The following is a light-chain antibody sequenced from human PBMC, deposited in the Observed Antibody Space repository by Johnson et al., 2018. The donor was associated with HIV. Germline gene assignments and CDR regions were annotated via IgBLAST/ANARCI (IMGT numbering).Light chain of an antibody. CDR1: IANIGNNY. V-gene: IGLV1-51*02. CDR2: ENN. J-gene: IGLJ1*01. CDR3: GPWDSSLSVV. Sequence: QPVLTQPPSVSAAPGQRVTISCSGGIANIGNNYVSWYQQLPGTAPKLLIYENNKRPSGIPDRFSGSKSGTLATLCITGLQPGDQADYYCGPWDSSLSVVLGPETKVTVL.